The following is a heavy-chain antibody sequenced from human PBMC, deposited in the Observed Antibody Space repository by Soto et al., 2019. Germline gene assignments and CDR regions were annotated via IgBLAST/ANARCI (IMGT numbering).Heavy chain of an antibody. D-gene: IGHD4-17*01. V-gene: IGHV3-30*03. CDR2: ISSDGSSK. Sequence: GSLRLACAASGFTFTSYGMHWVRQAPGKGLEWVAVISSDGSSKYYADSVKGRFSISRDNSKKTLYFEMNSLRAEDTAVYYCARAGGTTVTGLWHFDSWGQGTLVTVYS. J-gene: IGHJ4*02. CDR1: GFTFTSYG. CDR3: ARAGGTTVTGLWHFDS.